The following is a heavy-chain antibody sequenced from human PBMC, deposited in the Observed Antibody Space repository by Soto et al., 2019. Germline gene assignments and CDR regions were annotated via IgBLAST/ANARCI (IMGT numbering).Heavy chain of an antibody. Sequence: GGSLRLSCAASGFIFSSYSMNWVRQAPGKGLEWVSSISSSSSYIYYADSVKGRFTISRDNAKNSLYLQMNSLRAEDTAVYFCARWYSSGHDYWGQGTPVTVSS. CDR1: GFIFSSYS. CDR2: ISSSSSYI. D-gene: IGHD6-19*01. V-gene: IGHV3-21*01. J-gene: IGHJ4*02. CDR3: ARWYSSGHDY.